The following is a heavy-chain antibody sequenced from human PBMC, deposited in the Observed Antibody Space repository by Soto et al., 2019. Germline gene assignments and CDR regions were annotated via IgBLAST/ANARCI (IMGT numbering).Heavy chain of an antibody. CDR1: GFTLSEAW. D-gene: IGHD3-22*01. J-gene: IGHJ5*02. V-gene: IGHV3-15*07. Sequence: GGSLRLSCAASGFTLSEAWMNWVRQAPGKGLEWVGRIKSKNDGGTTDFAAPVKGRFAISRDESKNTLYLQLNSVKNKDISFYYFPADPPLHQYDTSPTPWGQGTLVTVSS. CDR2: IKSKNDGGTT. CDR3: PADPPLHQYDTSPTP.